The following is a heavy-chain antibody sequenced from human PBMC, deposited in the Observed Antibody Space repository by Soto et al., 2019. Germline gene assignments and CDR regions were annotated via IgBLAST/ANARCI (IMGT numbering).Heavy chain of an antibody. CDR3: ARHRQQSTGWFAP. Sequence: ASVKVSCKASGYTFTSYNINWVRQATGQGLEWMGWMNPNSGNTGYAQKFQGRATMTRNTSISTAYMELGSLRSDDTAVYYCARHRQQSTGWFAPWGQGTLVTV. V-gene: IGHV1-8*01. D-gene: IGHD6-13*01. CDR1: GYTFTSYN. J-gene: IGHJ5*02. CDR2: MNPNSGNT.